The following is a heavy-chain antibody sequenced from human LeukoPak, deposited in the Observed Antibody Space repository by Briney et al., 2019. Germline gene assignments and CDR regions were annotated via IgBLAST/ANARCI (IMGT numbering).Heavy chain of an antibody. J-gene: IGHJ6*02. CDR3: ARETTVDYYYYGMDV. CDR1: GYTFTSYG. D-gene: IGHD4-11*01. Sequence: ASVKVPCKASGYTFTSYGISWVRQAPGQGLEWMGWISAYNGNTDYAQKLQGRVTMTTDTSTSTAYMELRSLRSDDTAVYYCARETTVDYYYYGMDVWGQGTTVTVSS. V-gene: IGHV1-18*01. CDR2: ISAYNGNT.